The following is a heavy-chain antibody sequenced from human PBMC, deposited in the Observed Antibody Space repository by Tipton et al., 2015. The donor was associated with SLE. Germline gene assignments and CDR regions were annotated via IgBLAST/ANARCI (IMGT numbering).Heavy chain of an antibody. CDR3: ARHHGSGWLYGLDV. CDR2: IYYREGT. CDR1: GDSINSYY. J-gene: IGHJ6*02. D-gene: IGHD6-19*01. V-gene: IGHV4-59*08. Sequence: TLSFTCTVSGDSINSYYWSWIRQPPGEGLEWIGHIYYREGTNYSPSLKSRVTISLDASKNQLSRKLSSVTAADTAVYYCARHHGSGWLYGLDVWGQGTTVTVSS.